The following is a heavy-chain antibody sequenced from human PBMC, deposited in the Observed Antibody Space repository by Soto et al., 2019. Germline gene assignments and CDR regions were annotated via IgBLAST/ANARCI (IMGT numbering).Heavy chain of an antibody. CDR3: AKDRAEAFDI. J-gene: IGHJ3*02. Sequence: PGGSLRLSCAASGFTFSSYGMHWVRQAPGKGLEWVAVISYDGSNKYYADSVKGRFTISRDNSKNTLYLQMNSLRAEDTDVYYCAKDRAEAFDIWGQGTMVTVSS. V-gene: IGHV3-30*18. CDR2: ISYDGSNK. CDR1: GFTFSSYG.